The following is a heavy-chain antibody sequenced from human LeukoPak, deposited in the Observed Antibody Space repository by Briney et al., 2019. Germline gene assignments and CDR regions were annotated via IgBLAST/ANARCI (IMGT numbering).Heavy chain of an antibody. D-gene: IGHD3-16*02. J-gene: IGHJ4*02. CDR1: GYTFTSYY. Sequence: ASVKVSCKASGYTFTSYYMHWVRQAPGQGLEWMGISNPSGGSTSYAQKFQGRVTMTRDTSTSTVYMELSSLRSEDTAVYYCARDRQGYDYVWGSYRPPQDWGQGTLVTVSS. CDR2: SNPSGGST. V-gene: IGHV1-46*01. CDR3: ARDRQGYDYVWGSYRPPQD.